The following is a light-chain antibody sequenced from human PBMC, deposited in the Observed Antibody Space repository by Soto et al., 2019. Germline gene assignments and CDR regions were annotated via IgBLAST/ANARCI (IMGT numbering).Light chain of an antibody. J-gene: IGLJ1*01. CDR3: GSFTINATSV. Sequence: QSVLTQPPSVSGSPGQSVAISCTGTSSDVGSYNRVSWYQQPPGTAPKLIISEVSNRPSGVPDRFSGSKSGNTASLTISGLQAEDEAFYYWGSFTINATSVFGAG. V-gene: IGLV2-18*02. CDR2: EVS. CDR1: SSDVGSYNR.